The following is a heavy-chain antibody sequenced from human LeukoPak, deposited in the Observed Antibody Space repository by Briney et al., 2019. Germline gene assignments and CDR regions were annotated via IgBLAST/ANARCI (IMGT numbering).Heavy chain of an antibody. CDR1: GFTFSSYA. Sequence: GGSLRLSCAASGFTFSSYAMHWVRQAPGKGLEYVSIISDDGGSTDYAKSVKGRFTISRDNSKNTLYLQMNSLRAEDTAVYYCAKDPGMATTFYYYYMDVWGKGTTVTVSS. V-gene: IGHV3-64*01. J-gene: IGHJ6*03. CDR3: AKDPGMATTFYYYYMDV. CDR2: ISDDGGST. D-gene: IGHD5-24*01.